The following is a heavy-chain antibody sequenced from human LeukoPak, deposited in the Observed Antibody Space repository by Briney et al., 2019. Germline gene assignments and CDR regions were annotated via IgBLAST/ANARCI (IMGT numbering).Heavy chain of an antibody. Sequence: PSETLSLTCAVYGGSFSGYYWSWIRQPPGKGLEWIGEINHSGSTNYNPSLKSRVTISVDTSKNQFSLKLSSVTAADTAVYYRAREYGATVTTGNYYYYYMDVWGKGTTVTVSS. J-gene: IGHJ6*03. CDR2: INHSGST. CDR1: GGSFSGYY. D-gene: IGHD4-17*01. CDR3: AREYGATVTTGNYYYYYMDV. V-gene: IGHV4-34*01.